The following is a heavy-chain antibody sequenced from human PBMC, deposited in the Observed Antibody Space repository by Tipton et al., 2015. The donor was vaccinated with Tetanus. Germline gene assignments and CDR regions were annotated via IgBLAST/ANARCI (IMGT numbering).Heavy chain of an antibody. J-gene: IGHJ4*02. CDR2: INVADTDT. V-gene: IGHV5-51*01. Sequence: QLVQSGAEVKKPGESLKISCKGSGFSFTYFWIGWVRQMPGKGLEWMGVINVADTDTRNSPSFQGEVIISADKSISTAYLRWISLKASDSAMFSCAGYETGGYIHHWGRGALVTVSS. D-gene: IGHD7-27*01. CDR3: AGYETGGYIHH. CDR1: GFSFTYFW.